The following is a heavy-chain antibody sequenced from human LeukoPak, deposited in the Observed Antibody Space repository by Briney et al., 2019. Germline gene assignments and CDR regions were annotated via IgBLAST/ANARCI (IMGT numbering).Heavy chain of an antibody. V-gene: IGHV1-69*05. CDR1: GGTFSSYA. CDR3: ARFRRIAAAGGFDP. J-gene: IGHJ5*02. Sequence: SVKVSCKASGGTFSSYAISWVRQAPGQGLEWMGGIIPIFGTANYAQKFQGGVTITTDESTSTAYMELSSLRSGDTAVYYCARFRRIAAAGGFDPWGQGTLVTVSS. D-gene: IGHD6-13*01. CDR2: IIPIFGTA.